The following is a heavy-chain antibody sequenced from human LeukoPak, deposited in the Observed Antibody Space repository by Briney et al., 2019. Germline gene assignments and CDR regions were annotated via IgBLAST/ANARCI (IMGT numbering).Heavy chain of an antibody. Sequence: GGSLRLSCAASGFTFSSYSMNWVRQAPGKGLEWVSSISSTSSYIYYADSVKGRFTISRDNAKNSMYLQMNSLRAEDTAVYYCAREVCGGDCYSPLDYWGQGTLVTVSS. J-gene: IGHJ4*02. CDR2: ISSTSSYI. D-gene: IGHD2-21*02. CDR1: GFTFSSYS. CDR3: AREVCGGDCYSPLDY. V-gene: IGHV3-21*01.